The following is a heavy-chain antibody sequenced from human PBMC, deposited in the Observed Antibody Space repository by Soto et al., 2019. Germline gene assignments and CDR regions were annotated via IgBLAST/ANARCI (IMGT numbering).Heavy chain of an antibody. J-gene: IGHJ4*02. V-gene: IGHV3-9*01. CDR3: AKDIEN. Sequence: PGGSRRLSCAASGFTFDDYAMHWVRQAPGKGLEWVSGISWNSGSIGYADSVKGRFTIPRDNAKNSLYLQMNSLRAEDTALYYCAKDIENWGQGTLVTVSS. CDR2: ISWNSGSI. CDR1: GFTFDDYA.